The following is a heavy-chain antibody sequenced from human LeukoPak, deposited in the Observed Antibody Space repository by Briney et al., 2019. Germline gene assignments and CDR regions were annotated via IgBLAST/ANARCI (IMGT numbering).Heavy chain of an antibody. Sequence: ASVKVSCKASGYTLTGYYLHWVRQAPGQGLEWMGWINPNTGATHSAQKFQGRITMTRDTSISTAYMDLSCLRSDDTAVYYCARDRVGSGWPRPYYFEVWGQGTLVTVSS. J-gene: IGHJ4*02. V-gene: IGHV1-2*02. CDR3: ARDRVGSGWPRPYYFEV. CDR1: GYTLTGYY. D-gene: IGHD6-19*01. CDR2: INPNTGAT.